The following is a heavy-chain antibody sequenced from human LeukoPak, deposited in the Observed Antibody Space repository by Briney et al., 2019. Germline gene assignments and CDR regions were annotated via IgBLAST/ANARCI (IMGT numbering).Heavy chain of an antibody. J-gene: IGHJ4*02. CDR2: IYNSGST. CDR3: ARRSNPPGRIDH. D-gene: IGHD1-14*01. Sequence: PGGSLRLSCAASGFTVGYNYMTWVRQAPGKGLEWVAAIYNSGSTYYADSVKGRFTISRDNSKNTMYLQMNSLKGEDTAVNYCARRSNPPGRIDHWGQGTLVTVSS. V-gene: IGHV3-66*04. CDR1: GFTVGYNY.